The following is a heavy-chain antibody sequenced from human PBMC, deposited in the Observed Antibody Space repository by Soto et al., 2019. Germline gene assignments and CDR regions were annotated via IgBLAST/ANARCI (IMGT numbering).Heavy chain of an antibody. D-gene: IGHD2-21*01. J-gene: IGHJ6*02. V-gene: IGHV1-69*04. CDR1: GYTFTRYG. CDR3: ARRRYCGYDCYHKHYYGMDV. CDR2: IITVLGTT. Sequence: SVKVSCKASGYTFTRYGISWVRQAPGRGLEWMGRIITVLGTTDYAQNFKGRLTITAEKSTKTVYMELSSLRSEDTAVYYCARRRYCGYDCYHKHYYGMDVWGQGTTVTVSS.